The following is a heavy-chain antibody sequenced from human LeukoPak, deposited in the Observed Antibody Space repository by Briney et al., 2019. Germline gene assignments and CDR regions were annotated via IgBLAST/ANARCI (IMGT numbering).Heavy chain of an antibody. J-gene: IGHJ5*02. CDR2: INHSGST. V-gene: IGHV4-34*01. D-gene: IGHD2-2*01. CDR1: GGSFSGYY. Sequence: SETLSLTCAVYGGSFSGYYWSWIRQPPGKGLEWIGEINHSGSTNYNPSLKSRVTISVDTSKNQFSLKLSSVTAADTAVYYCARGVVVPAAPPGEWFDPWGQGTLVTVSS. CDR3: ARGVVVPAAPPGEWFDP.